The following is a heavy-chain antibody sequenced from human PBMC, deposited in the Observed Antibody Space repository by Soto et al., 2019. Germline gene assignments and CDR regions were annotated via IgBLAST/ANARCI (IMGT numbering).Heavy chain of an antibody. J-gene: IGHJ5*02. CDR3: ARALEYSSSPNWFDP. Sequence: SETLSLTCTVSGYSISSGYYWGWIRQPPGKGLEWIGSIYHSGSTYYNPSLKSRVTISVDTSKNQFSLKLSSVTAADTAVYYCARALEYSSSPNWFDPWGQGTLVTVSS. CDR1: GYSISSGYY. V-gene: IGHV4-38-2*02. CDR2: IYHSGST. D-gene: IGHD6-6*01.